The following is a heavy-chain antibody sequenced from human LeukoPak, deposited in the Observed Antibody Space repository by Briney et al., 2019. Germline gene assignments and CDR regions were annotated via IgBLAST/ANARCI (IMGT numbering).Heavy chain of an antibody. V-gene: IGHV4-59*01. Sequence: SETLSLTCIVSGDSINYYYWSWIRQPPGKGLEWIGYIYYSGATNYNLSLKSRISISVDTSKNQLSLKLSSVTAADTAVYYCARHNGQRYYYHGMDVWGQGTTVTVSS. CDR2: IYYSGAT. J-gene: IGHJ6*02. CDR3: ARHNGQRYYYHGMDV. CDR1: GDSINYYY. D-gene: IGHD2-8*01.